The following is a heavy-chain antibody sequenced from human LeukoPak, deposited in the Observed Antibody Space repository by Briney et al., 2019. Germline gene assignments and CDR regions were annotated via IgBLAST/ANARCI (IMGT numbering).Heavy chain of an antibody. J-gene: IGHJ4*02. V-gene: IGHV3-23*01. CDR3: AKHTYYDSSGYYFHY. CDR2: ISGGGRST. Sequence: GGSLRLSCAASGFTFSSFGMSWVRQAPGQGLEWVAAISGGGRSTYYADSVKGRFTISRDNSKNTLYLQMNSLRAEDTAVYYCAKHTYYDSSGYYFHYWGQGTLVTVSS. CDR1: GFTFSSFG. D-gene: IGHD3-22*01.